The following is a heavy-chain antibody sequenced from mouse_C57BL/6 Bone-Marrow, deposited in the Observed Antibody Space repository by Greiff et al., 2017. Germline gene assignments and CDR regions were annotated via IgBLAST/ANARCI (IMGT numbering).Heavy chain of an antibody. V-gene: IGHV1-55*01. CDR2: IYPGSGST. CDR1: GYTFTSYW. D-gene: IGHD1-2*01. CDR3: ARSHYAY. J-gene: IGHJ3*01. Sequence: QVQLQQPGAELVKPGASVKMSCKASGYTFTSYWITWVKQRPGQGLEWIGDIYPGSGSTNYNEKFQSKATLTVDTSSSTAYMQRSSLTSEDSAVYYCARSHYAYWGQGTLVTVSA.